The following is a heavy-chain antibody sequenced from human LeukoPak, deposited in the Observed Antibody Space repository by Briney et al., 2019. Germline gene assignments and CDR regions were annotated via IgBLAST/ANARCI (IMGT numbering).Heavy chain of an antibody. J-gene: IGHJ3*02. D-gene: IGHD3-9*01. CDR3: ARVPPSFDWLRNDAFDI. Sequence: ASVKVSCKASGYTFTSYGISWVRQAPGQGLEWMGWIGAYNGNTNYAQKLQGRVTMTTDTSTSTAYMELRSLRSDDTAVYYCARVPPSFDWLRNDAFDIWGQGTMVTVSS. CDR1: GYTFTSYG. V-gene: IGHV1-18*01. CDR2: IGAYNGNT.